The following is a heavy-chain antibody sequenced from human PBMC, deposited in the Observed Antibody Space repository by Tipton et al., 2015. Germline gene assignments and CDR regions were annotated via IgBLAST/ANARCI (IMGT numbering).Heavy chain of an antibody. Sequence: TLSLTCTVSDGSISDDYWNWIRQPPGKGLEWIGYIYNSGSTNYNPSLKSRVTISVDTSKNQLSLKLSSVTAADTAVYYCATGRSIAARPFDYWGQGTLVTASS. CDR3: ATGRSIAARPFDY. D-gene: IGHD6-6*01. CDR1: DGSISDDY. V-gene: IGHV4-4*09. J-gene: IGHJ4*02. CDR2: IYNSGST.